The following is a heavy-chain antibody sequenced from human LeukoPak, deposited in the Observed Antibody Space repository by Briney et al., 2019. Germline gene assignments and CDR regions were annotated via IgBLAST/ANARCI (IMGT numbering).Heavy chain of an antibody. Sequence: SGGSLGLSCAASGFTFSTYWRSWVGQAPGKGLGWVANIKQDGSEKYYVDSVKGRFTISRDNAKNSLYLQMNSLRAEDTAVYYCARGAAGLNFDYWGQGTLVTVSS. CDR2: IKQDGSEK. V-gene: IGHV3-7*03. J-gene: IGHJ4*02. CDR3: ARGAAGLNFDY. CDR1: GFTFSTYW. D-gene: IGHD6-13*01.